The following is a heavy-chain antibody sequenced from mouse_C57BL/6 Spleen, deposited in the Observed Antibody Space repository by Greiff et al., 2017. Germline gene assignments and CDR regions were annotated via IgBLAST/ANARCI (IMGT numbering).Heavy chain of an antibody. J-gene: IGHJ1*03. CDR2: ILPGSGST. V-gene: IGHV1-9*01. CDR3: ANTVVARAYFDV. CDR1: GYTFTGYW. D-gene: IGHD1-1*01. Sequence: VQLQESGAELMKPGASVKLSCKATGYTFTGYWIEWVKQRPGHGLEWIGEILPGSGSTNYNQKFKGKSTLTVDKSSSTAYMQLSSLTSEDSAVYCCANTVVARAYFDVWGTGTTVTVSS.